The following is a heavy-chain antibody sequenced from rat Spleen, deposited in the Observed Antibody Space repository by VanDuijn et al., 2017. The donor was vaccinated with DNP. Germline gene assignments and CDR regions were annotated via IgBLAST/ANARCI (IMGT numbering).Heavy chain of an antibody. Sequence: EVQLVESGGGLVQPGRSLKLSCAASGFTFSAYYMAWVRQAPAKGLEWVAYIGSAAYAPYYGDSVKGRFTISRDNAKSTLYLQMNSLRSEDMATYYCVRWNNWGYAMDAWGQGTAVTVSS. CDR3: VRWNNWGYAMDA. D-gene: IGHD5-1*01. CDR2: IGSAAYAP. V-gene: IGHV5-22*01. J-gene: IGHJ4*01. CDR1: GFTFSAYY.